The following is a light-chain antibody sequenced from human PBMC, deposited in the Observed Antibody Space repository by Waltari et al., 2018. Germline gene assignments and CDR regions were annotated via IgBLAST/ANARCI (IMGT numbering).Light chain of an antibody. CDR3: AAWDDSLNAWV. CDR1: SSNIGSNT. J-gene: IGLJ3*02. Sequence: QSVLPQPPSASGTPGPRVTISCSGSSSNIGSNTVNWSQQLPGTDPNLLIYSNNPRPSGVPDRFSGSKSGTSASLAISGLQSEDEADYYCAAWDDSLNAWVFGGGTKLTVL. CDR2: SNN. V-gene: IGLV1-44*01.